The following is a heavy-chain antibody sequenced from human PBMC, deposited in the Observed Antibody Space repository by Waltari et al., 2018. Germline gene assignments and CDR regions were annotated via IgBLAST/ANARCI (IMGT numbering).Heavy chain of an antibody. D-gene: IGHD5-12*01. Sequence: EVHLVESGGGLLQPGGSLSLACAAPGFTFSMSWIHWVRRAPGKGLVWVSRINTDGTRTTYADSVKGRFTISRDNAKNMLYLEMNSLRAEDTAVYYCARVGEGEMATIAALDYWGQGTLVTVSS. CDR2: INTDGTRT. V-gene: IGHV3-74*01. CDR1: GFTFSMSW. J-gene: IGHJ4*02. CDR3: ARVGEGEMATIAALDY.